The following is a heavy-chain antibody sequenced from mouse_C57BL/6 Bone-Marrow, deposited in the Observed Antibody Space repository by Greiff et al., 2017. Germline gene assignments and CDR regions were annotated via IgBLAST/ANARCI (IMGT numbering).Heavy chain of an antibody. V-gene: IGHV1-53*01. CDR2: INPSNGGT. Sequence: VQVVESGTELVKPGASVKLSCKASGYTFTSYWMHWVKQRPGQGLEWIGNINPSNGGTNYNEQFKNKATLTVDKSSSTAYMQLSSLTSEDSAVYYCARQRFPYGSSLYYAMGYWGQGTSVTVSS. D-gene: IGHD1-1*01. J-gene: IGHJ4*01. CDR3: ARQRFPYGSSLYYAMGY. CDR1: GYTFTSYW.